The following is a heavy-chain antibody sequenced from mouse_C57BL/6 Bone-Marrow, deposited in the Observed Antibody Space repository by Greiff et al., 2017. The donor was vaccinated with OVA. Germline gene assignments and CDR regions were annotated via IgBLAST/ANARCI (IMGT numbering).Heavy chain of an antibody. J-gene: IGHJ3*01. CDR3: ARWDNWFAY. CDR2: IAPNSGCT. D-gene: IGHD4-1*01. V-gene: IGHV1-72*01. Sequence: QVPLQQPGADLVKPGASVTLSCEASGYTFTSYWMHWVKQTPGRRLEWIGRIAPNSGCTEYKEKFESKATLTVDKPSSTAYMQLSSLTSEDSAVYYCARWDNWFAYWGQGTLVTVSA. CDR1: GYTFTSYW.